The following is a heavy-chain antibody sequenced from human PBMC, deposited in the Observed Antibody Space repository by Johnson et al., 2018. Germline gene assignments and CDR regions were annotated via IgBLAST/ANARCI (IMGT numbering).Heavy chain of an antibody. CDR1: GFIFSSYD. J-gene: IGHJ4*02. D-gene: IGHD3-9*01. CDR2: ISFDGSNT. Sequence: VQLVESGGGVVQPGGALRLSCEASGFIFSSYDMHWVRLAPGKGLEWVALISFDGSNTYYADSVKGRFTISRDNSKSNVSLQLDTLRPDDTAVYYCAKQRDRVSDWFYHDSKSLDYWGQGTLVTVSS. CDR3: AKQRDRVSDWFYHDSKSLDY. V-gene: IGHV3-30*18.